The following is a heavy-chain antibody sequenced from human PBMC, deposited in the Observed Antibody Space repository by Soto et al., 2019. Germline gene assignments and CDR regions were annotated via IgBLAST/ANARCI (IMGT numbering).Heavy chain of an antibody. CDR1: GITFNTYS. CDR2: ISSDGTTT. Sequence: QVHLVESGGGVVQPGRSLRLSCVGSGITFNTYSFHWVRQAPGKGLEWLAVISSDGTTTHHVDSLKGRFTISRDNSKSTLYLQMNSLRDEDTAVYYCATLSGYRDIYYFDSWGPGTLVTVSS. CDR3: ATLSGYRDIYYFDS. V-gene: IGHV3-30*03. J-gene: IGHJ4*02. D-gene: IGHD4-17*01.